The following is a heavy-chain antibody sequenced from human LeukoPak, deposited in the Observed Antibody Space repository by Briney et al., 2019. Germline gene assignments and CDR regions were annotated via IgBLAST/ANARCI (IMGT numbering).Heavy chain of an antibody. Sequence: SVKVSCKASGFTFTSSAVQWVRQARGQRLEWIGWIVVGSGNTNYAQKFQERVAITRDMSTSTAYMELSSLRSEDTAVYYCAADRSHPRYSYGTHYYGMDVWGKGTTVTVSS. D-gene: IGHD5-18*01. CDR2: IVVGSGNT. CDR1: GFTFTSSA. V-gene: IGHV1-58*01. J-gene: IGHJ6*04. CDR3: AADRSHPRYSYGTHYYGMDV.